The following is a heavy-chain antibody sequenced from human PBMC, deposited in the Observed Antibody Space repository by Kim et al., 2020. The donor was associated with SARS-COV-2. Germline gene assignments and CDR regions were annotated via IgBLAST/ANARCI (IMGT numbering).Heavy chain of an antibody. D-gene: IGHD5-12*01. Sequence: GSTSYAQKFQGRVTMTRDTSTRTVYMELSSLRSEDTAVYYCAIVATKFPIWGQGTLVTVSS. CDR3: AIVATKFPI. V-gene: IGHV1-46*01. CDR2: GST. J-gene: IGHJ4*02.